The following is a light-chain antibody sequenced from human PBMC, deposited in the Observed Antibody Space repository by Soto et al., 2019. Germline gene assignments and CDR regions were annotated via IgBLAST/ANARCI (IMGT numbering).Light chain of an antibody. CDR1: SSDVGAYNY. J-gene: IGLJ1*01. Sequence: QSVLTQPASVSGSPGQSITISCTGTSSDVGAYNYASWYQQYPGEAPKVIIYDVSHRPAGVSNRFSGSKSGNTASLTISGLQTQDEADYYCSSYTRATTDVFGTGTKVTVL. CDR3: SSYTRATTDV. V-gene: IGLV2-14*01. CDR2: DVS.